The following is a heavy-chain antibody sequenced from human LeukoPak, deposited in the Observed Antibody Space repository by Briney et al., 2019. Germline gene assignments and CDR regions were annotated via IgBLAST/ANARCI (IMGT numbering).Heavy chain of an antibody. V-gene: IGHV3-7*04. D-gene: IGHD1-26*01. Sequence: PGGSLRLSCAPPGFTFIYYWMTSGPQAPGRGLGRVASVKQDGSDKYYVDSAKARFTISRDNAKNSLYLQMNSLRGEDTAVYFCARAWGIVGGTSDYWGEGTLVTVSS. J-gene: IGHJ4*02. CDR1: GFTFIYYW. CDR2: VKQDGSDK. CDR3: ARAWGIVGGTSDY.